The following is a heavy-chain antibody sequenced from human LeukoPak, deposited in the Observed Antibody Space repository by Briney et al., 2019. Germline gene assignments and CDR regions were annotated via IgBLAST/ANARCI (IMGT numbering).Heavy chain of an antibody. CDR3: ARAGPSDYDILTGYLPPGYFDY. J-gene: IGHJ4*02. Sequence: SETLSLTCTVSAGSISSYYWSWIRQPPGKGLEWIGYIYYSGSTNYNPSLKSRVTISVDTSKNQFSLKLSSVTAADTAVYYCARAGPSDYDILTGYLPPGYFDYWGQGTLVTVSS. D-gene: IGHD3-9*01. V-gene: IGHV4-59*01. CDR2: IYYSGST. CDR1: AGSISSYY.